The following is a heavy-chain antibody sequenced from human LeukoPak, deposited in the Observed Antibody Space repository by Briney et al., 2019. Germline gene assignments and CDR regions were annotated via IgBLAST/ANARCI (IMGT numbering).Heavy chain of an antibody. CDR1: GGSFSGYY. CDR2: INHSGST. D-gene: IGHD6-19*01. CDR3: ARDYVGVAGTFDY. Sequence: PSETLSLTCAVYGGSFSGYYWSWIRQPPGKGLEWIGEINHSGSTNYNPSLKSRVTISVDTSKNQFSLKLSPVTAADTAVYYCARDYVGVAGTFDYWGQGTLVTVSS. V-gene: IGHV4-34*01. J-gene: IGHJ4*02.